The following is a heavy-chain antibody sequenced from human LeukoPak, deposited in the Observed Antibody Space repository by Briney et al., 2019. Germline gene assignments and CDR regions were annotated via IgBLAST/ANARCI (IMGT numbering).Heavy chain of an antibody. J-gene: IGHJ4*02. CDR2: VSGSGGIT. D-gene: IGHD6-19*01. CDR3: AKTTAGNSSGRSPGWPVDY. V-gene: IGHV3-23*01. Sequence: QPGGSLRLSCAASGFTFNSYAMTWVRQAPGKGLEWVAHVSGSGGITYYADSVKGRFTIFRDNSKNTLYLQMDSLRAEDTAVYYCAKTTAGNSSGRSPGWPVDYWGQGTLVTVSS. CDR1: GFTFNSYA.